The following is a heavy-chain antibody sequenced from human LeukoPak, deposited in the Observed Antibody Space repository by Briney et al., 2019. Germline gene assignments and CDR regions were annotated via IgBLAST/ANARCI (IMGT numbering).Heavy chain of an antibody. J-gene: IGHJ6*03. D-gene: IGHD3-22*01. V-gene: IGHV3-7*01. CDR1: GFTFSSYW. CDR2: IKQDGSEK. Sequence: QPGGSLRLSCAASGFTFSSYWMSWVRQAPGKGLEWVANIKQDGSEKHYVDSVKGRFTLSRDNAKNSLYLQMNSLRAEDTAVFYCARDPGGSGYYYVYYYMDVWGKGTTVTVSS. CDR3: ARDPGGSGYYYVYYYMDV.